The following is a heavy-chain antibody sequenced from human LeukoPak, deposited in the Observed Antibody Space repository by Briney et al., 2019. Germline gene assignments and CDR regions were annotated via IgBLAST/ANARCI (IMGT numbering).Heavy chain of an antibody. CDR2: IHSGGT. D-gene: IGHD1-14*01. J-gene: IGHJ3*02. V-gene: IGHV4-59*08. CDR1: RGSISGYF. Sequence: PSETLSLNCTGSRGSISGYFWSWVRQPPREGLEWIGQIHSGGTIYNPSLKSRVTISVDTSKNQFSLKLSSGSAADTAAYYCARHGTGQKAFNIWGQGTMVTVSS. CDR3: ARHGTGQKAFNI.